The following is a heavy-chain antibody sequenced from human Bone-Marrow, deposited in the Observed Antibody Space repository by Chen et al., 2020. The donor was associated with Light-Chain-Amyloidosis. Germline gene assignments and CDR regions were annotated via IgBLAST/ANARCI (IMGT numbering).Heavy chain of an antibody. Sequence: QVQLVESGGGVVQPGRSLRLSCAASGFTFSRYAMHWVRQAPGKGLEWVAVISYDGYTKYYADAVKGRFTISRDNSRKPLSRQMSSLRAEDTAVYYCARDYGDFDWYFDLWGRGTLVTVSS. V-gene: IGHV3-30-3*01. CDR1: GFTFSRYA. CDR3: ARDYGDFDWYFDL. J-gene: IGHJ2*01. D-gene: IGHD4-17*01. CDR2: ISYDGYTK.